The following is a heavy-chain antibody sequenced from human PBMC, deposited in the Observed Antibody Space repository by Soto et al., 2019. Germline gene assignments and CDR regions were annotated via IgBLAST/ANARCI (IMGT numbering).Heavy chain of an antibody. V-gene: IGHV1-69*13. CDR2: IIPIFGTA. J-gene: IGHJ5*02. CDR3: ARVSYSGSYYQWTDP. CDR1: GGTFSSYA. D-gene: IGHD1-26*01. Sequence: AASVKVSCKASGGTFSSYAISWVRQAPGQGLEWMGGIIPIFGTANYAQKFQGRVTITADESTSTAYMELSSLRSEDTAVYYCARVSYSGSYYQWTDPWGQGTLVTVSS.